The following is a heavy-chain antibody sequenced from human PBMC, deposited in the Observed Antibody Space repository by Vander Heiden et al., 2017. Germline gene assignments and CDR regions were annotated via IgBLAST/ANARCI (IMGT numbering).Heavy chain of an antibody. Sequence: QITLKESGPTLVRHTQTLTLTCTFSGFSLISIGMGVGWIRQPPGKALEWLALIYWNEDKYYSPSLKSRLTITKDTSKNLVVLTLTNTAPLDTATYYCAHTSRTYANYFDFWGQGSLVIVSS. J-gene: IGHJ4*02. CDR2: IYWNEDK. D-gene: IGHD3-10*01. CDR3: AHTSRTYANYFDF. V-gene: IGHV2-5*01. CDR1: GFSLISIGMG.